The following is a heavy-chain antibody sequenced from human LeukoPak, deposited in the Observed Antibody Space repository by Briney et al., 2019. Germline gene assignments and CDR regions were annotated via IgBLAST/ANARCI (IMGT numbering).Heavy chain of an antibody. CDR3: ARGRSYYYDSSGYYNT. D-gene: IGHD3-22*01. Sequence: RSETLSLTCAVYGGSFSGYYWSWIRQPPGKGLEWIGEINHSGSTNYNPSLKSRVTISVDTSKNQFSLKLSSVTAADTAVYYCARGRSYYYDSSGYYNTWGQGTLVTVSS. J-gene: IGHJ4*02. V-gene: IGHV4-34*01. CDR2: INHSGST. CDR1: GGSFSGYY.